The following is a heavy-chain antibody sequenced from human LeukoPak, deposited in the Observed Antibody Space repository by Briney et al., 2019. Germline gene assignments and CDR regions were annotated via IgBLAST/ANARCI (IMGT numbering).Heavy chain of an antibody. J-gene: IGHJ4*02. CDR3: ARVGDDSSGYYSTFDY. D-gene: IGHD3-22*01. CDR1: GFTFSSYG. V-gene: IGHV3-33*01. Sequence: PGGSLRLSCAASGFTFSSYGMPWVRQAPGKGLEWVEVIWYDGSNKYYADSVKGRFTISRDNAKNSLYLQMNSLRAEDTALYHCARVGDDSSGYYSTFDYWGQGTLVTVSS. CDR2: IWYDGSNK.